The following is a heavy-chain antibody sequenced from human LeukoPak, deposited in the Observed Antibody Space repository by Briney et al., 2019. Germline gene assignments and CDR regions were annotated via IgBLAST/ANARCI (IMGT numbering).Heavy chain of an antibody. CDR3: ASGMRVGPNI. CDR2: ISSSSDTI. CDR1: GFSFGPYT. D-gene: IGHD1-26*01. V-gene: IGHV3-48*04. Sequence: GGSLRLSCAASGFSFGPYTMNWVRQAPGKGLEWVSYISSSSDTIYYADSVKGRFTISRDNAKNSLYLQMNSLRVEDTAVYYCASGMRVGPNIWGQGTLVTVSS. J-gene: IGHJ4*02.